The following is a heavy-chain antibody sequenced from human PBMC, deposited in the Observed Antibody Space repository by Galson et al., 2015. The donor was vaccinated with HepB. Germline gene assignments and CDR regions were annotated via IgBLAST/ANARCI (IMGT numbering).Heavy chain of an antibody. V-gene: IGHV3-48*03. J-gene: IGHJ4*02. CDR2: ISSSGSTI. CDR3: ARESGGGTWYYFDY. Sequence: SLRLSCAASGFTFSSYEMNWVRQAPGKGLEWVSYISSSGSTIYYADSVKGRFTISRDNAKNSLYLQMNSLRAEDTAVYYCARESGGGTWYYFDYWGQGTLVTVSS. D-gene: IGHD1-7*01. CDR1: GFTFSSYE.